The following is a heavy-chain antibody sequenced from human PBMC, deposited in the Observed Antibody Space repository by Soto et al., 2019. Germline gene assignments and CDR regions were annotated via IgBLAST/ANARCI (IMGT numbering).Heavy chain of an antibody. CDR2: ISSSGTTI. J-gene: IGHJ4*02. V-gene: IGHV3-48*03. CDR1: GLTFSSYE. Sequence: EVQLVESGGGLAQPGGSLRLSCAASGLTFSSYEMNWVRQAPGKGLEWVSYISSSGTTIYYADSVKGRFTASRDNAKNTLYLQMNSLRVEDTAVYYCARAASPFSSSYRFDYWGQGTLVTVSS. D-gene: IGHD6-13*01. CDR3: ARAASPFSSSYRFDY.